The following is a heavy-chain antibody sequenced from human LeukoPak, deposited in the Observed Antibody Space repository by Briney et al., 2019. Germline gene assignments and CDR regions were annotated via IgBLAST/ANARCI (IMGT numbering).Heavy chain of an antibody. CDR1: GFRFSDYW. V-gene: IGHV3-11*01. D-gene: IGHD3-10*01. Sequence: GGSLRLSCAASGFRFSDYWMTWVRQAPGKGLEWVSYISSSGSTIYYADSVKGRFTISRDNAKNSLYLQMNSLRAEDTAVYYCAKDRTPKGFGELFPAKYFDYWGQGTLVTVSS. CDR2: ISSSGSTI. CDR3: AKDRTPKGFGELFPAKYFDY. J-gene: IGHJ4*02.